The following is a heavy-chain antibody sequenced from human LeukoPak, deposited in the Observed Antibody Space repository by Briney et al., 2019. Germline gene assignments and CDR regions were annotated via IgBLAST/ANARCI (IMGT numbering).Heavy chain of an antibody. J-gene: IGHJ6*03. V-gene: IGHV4-34*01. CDR3: ARAGEPNYDFWSGYYYYMDV. Sequence: PSETLSLTCAVYGGSFSGYYWSWIRQPPGKGLEWIGEINHSGSTNYNPSLKSRVTISVDTSKNQFSLKLSSVTAADTAVYYCARAGEPNYDFWSGYYYYMDVWGKGTTVTVSS. D-gene: IGHD3-3*01. CDR1: GGSFSGYY. CDR2: INHSGST.